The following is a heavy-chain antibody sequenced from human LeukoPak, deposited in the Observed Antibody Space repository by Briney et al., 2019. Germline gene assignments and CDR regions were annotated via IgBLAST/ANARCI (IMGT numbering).Heavy chain of an antibody. CDR2: MNPNSGNT. V-gene: IGHV1-8*01. D-gene: IGHD6-13*01. J-gene: IGHJ6*02. CDR3: AREGSWSSYYYYGMDV. Sequence: GASAKVSCKASGYTFTSYDINWVRQATGQGLEWMGWMNPNSGNTGYAQKFQGRVTMTRNTSISTAYMELSSLRSEDTAVYYCAREGSWSSYYYYGMDVWGQGTTVTVSS. CDR1: GYTFTSYD.